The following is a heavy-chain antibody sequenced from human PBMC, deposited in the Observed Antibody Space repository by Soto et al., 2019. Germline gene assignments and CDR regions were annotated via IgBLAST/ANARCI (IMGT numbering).Heavy chain of an antibody. CDR1: GFTFSSYG. Sequence: GGSLRLSCAASGFTFSSYGMHWVRQAPGKGLEWVAVIWYDGSNKYYADSVKGRFTISRDNSKNTLYLQMNSLRAEDTAVYYCVVTVTTSYYFDYWGQGTLVTVSS. CDR2: IWYDGSNK. CDR3: VVTVTTSYYFDY. J-gene: IGHJ4*02. V-gene: IGHV3-33*01. D-gene: IGHD4-17*01.